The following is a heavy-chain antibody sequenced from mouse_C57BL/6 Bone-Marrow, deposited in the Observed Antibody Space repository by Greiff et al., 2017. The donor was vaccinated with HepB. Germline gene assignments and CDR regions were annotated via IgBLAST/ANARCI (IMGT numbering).Heavy chain of an antibody. CDR1: GFNIKDDY. Sequence: VQLQQSGAELVRPGASVKLSCTASGFNIKDDYMHWVKQSPEQGLEWIGWIDPENGDTESASKFQGKATITAYTSSNTASLQLSSLTSDDTAVYYCTTSGFAYWGHGTLVTVSA. J-gene: IGHJ3*01. CDR3: TTSGFAY. CDR2: IDPENGDT. V-gene: IGHV14-4*01.